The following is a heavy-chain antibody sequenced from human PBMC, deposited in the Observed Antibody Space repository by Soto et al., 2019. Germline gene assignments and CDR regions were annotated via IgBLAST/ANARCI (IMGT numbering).Heavy chain of an antibody. D-gene: IGHD3-3*01. J-gene: IGHJ5*02. CDR1: GGSFTGYY. V-gene: IGHV4-59*01. CDR3: ARVLFGRGNWFDP. CDR2: IYDSGST. Sequence: SETLSLTCAVYGGSFTGYYWSWVRQPPGKGLEWIGYIYDSGSTYYNPSLKSRVTISVDTSKNQFSLKLSSVTAADTAVYYCARVLFGRGNWFDPWGQGTLVTVSS.